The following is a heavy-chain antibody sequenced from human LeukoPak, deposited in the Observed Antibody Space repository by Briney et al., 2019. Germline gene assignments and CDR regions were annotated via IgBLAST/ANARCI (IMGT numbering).Heavy chain of an antibody. J-gene: IGHJ4*02. Sequence: SETLSLTCTVSSGSISSGDYYWSWIRQPPGKGLEWIGYIYYSGSTYYNPSLKSRVTISVDTSKNQFSLKLSSVTAADTAVYYCARVGRHDYGDSGFDYWGQGTLVTVSS. D-gene: IGHD4-17*01. CDR2: IYYSGST. V-gene: IGHV4-30-4*01. CDR1: SGSISSGDYY. CDR3: ARVGRHDYGDSGFDY.